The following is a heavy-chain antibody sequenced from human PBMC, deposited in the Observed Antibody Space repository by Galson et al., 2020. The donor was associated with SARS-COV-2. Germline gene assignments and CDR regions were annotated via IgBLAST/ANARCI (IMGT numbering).Heavy chain of an antibody. D-gene: IGHD3-22*01. Sequence: GDSLTISCEVLGSNLSRYSMNWVRQAPGKGLEWVSYISGSGSTRYHADLVKGRPTISRDNAKNSLYLQMNSLRAEDTAVYFCAREHASEKHWLLQYNGMDVWGQGTTVTVS. J-gene: IGHJ6*02. CDR1: GSNLSRYS. CDR3: AREHASEKHWLLQYNGMDV. CDR2: ISGSGSTR. V-gene: IGHV3-48*04.